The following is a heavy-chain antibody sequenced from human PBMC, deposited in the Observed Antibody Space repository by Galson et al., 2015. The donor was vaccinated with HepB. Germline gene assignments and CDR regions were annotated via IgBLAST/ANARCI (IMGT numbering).Heavy chain of an antibody. CDR1: GYTFTSYG. V-gene: IGHV1-18*01. Sequence: VKVSCKASGYTFTSYGISWVRQAPGQGLEWMGWISAYNGNTNYAQKLQGRVTMTTDTSTSTAYMELRSLRSDDTAVYYCARDRPDYGDNSGGDYYYGMDVWGQGTTVTVSS. CDR3: ARDRPDYGDNSGGDYYYGMDV. D-gene: IGHD4-23*01. CDR2: ISAYNGNT. J-gene: IGHJ6*02.